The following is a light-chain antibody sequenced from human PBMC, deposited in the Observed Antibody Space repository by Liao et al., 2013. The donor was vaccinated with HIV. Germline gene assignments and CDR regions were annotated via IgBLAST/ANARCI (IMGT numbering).Light chain of an antibody. Sequence: SYELTQPPSVSVAPGKTARITCGTNNIGSKSVHWYQQKPGQAPVVVISYDSHRPSGIPERFSGSSSGTTVTLTISGVQAEDEADYYCQSADSSGTCPVFGGGTKLTVL. CDR1: NIGSKS. CDR3: QSADSSGTCPV. V-gene: IGLV3-21*01. CDR2: YDS. J-gene: IGLJ3*02.